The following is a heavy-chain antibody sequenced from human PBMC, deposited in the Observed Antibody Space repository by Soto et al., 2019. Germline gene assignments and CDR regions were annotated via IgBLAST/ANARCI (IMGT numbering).Heavy chain of an antibody. CDR2: INHSGST. CDR3: ARGAVRGASSRNPTNWFDP. J-gene: IGHJ5*02. D-gene: IGHD3-10*01. Sequence: SATLSLTCAVYGGSFSGYYWSWIRQPPGKGLEWIGEINHSGSTNYNPSLKSRVTISVDTSKNQFSLKLSSVTAADTAVYYCARGAVRGASSRNPTNWFDPWGQGTLVTVSS. CDR1: GGSFSGYY. V-gene: IGHV4-34*01.